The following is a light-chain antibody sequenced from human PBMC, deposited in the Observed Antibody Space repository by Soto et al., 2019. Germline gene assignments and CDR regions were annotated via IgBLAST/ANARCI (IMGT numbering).Light chain of an antibody. CDR3: MQALQTPYT. J-gene: IGKJ2*01. CDR2: LGS. Sequence: IVMTQSPLSLPVTPGEPASISCRSSQSLLHSNGYNYLDWYLQKPGQSPQLLIYLGSNRSSGVPDRFSGSGSGTDFTLKISRLEAEDVGIYYCMQALQTPYTFGQGTKVDIK. V-gene: IGKV2-28*01. CDR1: QSLLHSNGYNY.